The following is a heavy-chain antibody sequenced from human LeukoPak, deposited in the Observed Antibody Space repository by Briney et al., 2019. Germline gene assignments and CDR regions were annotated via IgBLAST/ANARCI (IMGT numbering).Heavy chain of an antibody. J-gene: IGHJ3*02. CDR2: IGSRSTYT. CDR1: GFTFSSYS. CDR3: ARGGLNFDAFDI. D-gene: IGHD1-7*01. Sequence: PGGSLRLSCAASGFTFSSYSMNWVRQAPGKGLKWVSSIGSRSTYTYSADSVKGRFTISRDNAKNSLYLQMNSLRAGDTAVYYCARGGLNFDAFDIWGQGTMVTVSS. V-gene: IGHV3-21*01.